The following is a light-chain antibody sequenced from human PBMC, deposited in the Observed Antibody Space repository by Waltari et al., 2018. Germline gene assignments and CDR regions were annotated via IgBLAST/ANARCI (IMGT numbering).Light chain of an antibody. V-gene: IGKV1-39*01. Sequence: DVQMTQSPSSLSASVGDRVSITCRASQDITTYLNWYHQKTGKSTKLLIYAASNLQSWVPSGYSGSGSGTHFTLTINSLQPEDFATYFCHPSYITPWTFGQGTKVDIK. J-gene: IGKJ1*01. CDR2: AAS. CDR3: HPSYITPWT. CDR1: QDITTY.